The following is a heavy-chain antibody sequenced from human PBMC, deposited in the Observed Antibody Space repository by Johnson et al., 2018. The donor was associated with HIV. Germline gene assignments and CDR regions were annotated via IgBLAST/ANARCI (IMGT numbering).Heavy chain of an antibody. CDR1: GFTFSSYA. J-gene: IGHJ3*02. CDR3: AREGRGAPHDAFDI. CDR2: INWNGGST. V-gene: IGHV3-20*04. D-gene: IGHD2-15*01. Sequence: VQLVESGGGVVQPGRSLRLSCAASGFTFSSYAMHWVRQAPGKGLEWVSGINWNGGSTGYADSVKGRFTISRANAKNSLYLQMNSLRAEDTALYYCAREGRGAPHDAFDIWGQGTMVTVSS.